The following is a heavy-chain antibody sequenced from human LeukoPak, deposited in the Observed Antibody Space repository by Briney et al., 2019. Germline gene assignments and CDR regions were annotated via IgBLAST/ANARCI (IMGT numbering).Heavy chain of an antibody. V-gene: IGHV4-34*01. CDR2: INHSGST. J-gene: IGHJ4*02. Sequence: SETLSLTCAVYGGSFSGYYWSWIRQPPGKGLEWIGEINHSGSTNYNPSLKSRVTISVDTSKNQFSLKLSSVTAADTAVYYCARLGKAVEGFDYWGQGTLVTVSS. CDR3: ARLGKAVEGFDY. D-gene: IGHD6-19*01. CDR1: GGSFSGYY.